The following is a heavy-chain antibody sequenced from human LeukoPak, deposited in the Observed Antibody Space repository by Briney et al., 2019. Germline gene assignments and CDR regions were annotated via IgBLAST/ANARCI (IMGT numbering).Heavy chain of an antibody. V-gene: IGHV3-21*01. J-gene: IGHJ4*02. CDR2: ISSSSNYI. Sequence: GGSLRLSCAASGFTFSSYSMNWVRQAPGKGLEWVSSISSSSNYIHYADSVKGRFTISRDNAKNSLYLQMNSLRAEDTAVYYCARDLSLYCSGGSCYSLNYWGQGTLVTVSS. CDR1: GFTFSSYS. D-gene: IGHD2-15*01. CDR3: ARDLSLYCSGGSCYSLNY.